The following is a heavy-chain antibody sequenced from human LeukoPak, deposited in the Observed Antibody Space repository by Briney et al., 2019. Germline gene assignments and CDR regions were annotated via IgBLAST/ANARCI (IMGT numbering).Heavy chain of an antibody. CDR2: ISSSSSYI. CDR3: ARSPLPYGSGSYYGY. V-gene: IGHV3-21*01. J-gene: IGHJ4*02. CDR1: GFTFSSYS. Sequence: PRGSLRLSCAASGFTFSSYSMNWVRQAPGKGLEWVSSISSSSSYIYYADSVKGRFTISRDNAKNSLYLQMNSLRAEDTAVYYCARSPLPYGSGSYYGYWGQGTLVTVSS. D-gene: IGHD3-10*01.